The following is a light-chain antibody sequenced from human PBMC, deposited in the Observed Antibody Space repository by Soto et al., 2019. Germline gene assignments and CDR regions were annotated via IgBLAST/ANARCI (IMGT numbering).Light chain of an antibody. Sequence: EIVLTQSPGTLSLSPGERATLSCRASQSVSSSYLAWYQQKPGQAPRLLIYGASSRATGIPDRFSGSGSGTDFTLTISRLEPEDFATYYCQKYDSAPLTFGPGTTVHI. J-gene: IGKJ3*01. V-gene: IGKV3-20*01. CDR3: QKYDSAPLT. CDR1: QSVSSSY. CDR2: GAS.